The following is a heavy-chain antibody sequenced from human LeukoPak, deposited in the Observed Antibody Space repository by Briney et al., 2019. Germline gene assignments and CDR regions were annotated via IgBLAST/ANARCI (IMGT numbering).Heavy chain of an antibody. CDR2: IYSGGST. CDR3: ARSSITIFGVVIPYDY. CDR1: GFTFSTYW. D-gene: IGHD3-3*01. V-gene: IGHV3-53*04. J-gene: IGHJ4*02. Sequence: GGSLRLSCAASGFTFSTYWMHWVRQAPGKGLEWVSVIYSGGSTYYADSVKGRFTISRHNSKNTLYLQMNSLRAEDTAVYYCARSSITIFGVVIPYDYWGQGTLVTVSS.